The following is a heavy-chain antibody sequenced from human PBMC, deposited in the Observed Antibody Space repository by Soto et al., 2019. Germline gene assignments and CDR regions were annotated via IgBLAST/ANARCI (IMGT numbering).Heavy chain of an antibody. CDR2: ISYDGSNK. V-gene: IGHV3-30*18. Sequence: QVQLVESGGGVVQPGRSLRLSCAASGFTFSSYGMHWDRQAPGKGLEWVAVISYDGSNKYYADSVKGRFTISRDNSKNTLYLQMSSLRAEDTAVYYCVKDGSSGWPYYYGMDVWGQGTTVTVSS. CDR1: GFTFSSYG. D-gene: IGHD6-19*01. J-gene: IGHJ6*02. CDR3: VKDGSSGWPYYYGMDV.